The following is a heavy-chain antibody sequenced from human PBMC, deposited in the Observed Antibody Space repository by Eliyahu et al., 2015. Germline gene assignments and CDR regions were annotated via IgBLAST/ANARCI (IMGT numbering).Heavy chain of an antibody. J-gene: IGHJ4*02. CDR1: GXSINSNRYF. V-gene: IGHV4-39*01. CDR3: TRRNYGSGRRDY. D-gene: IGHD3-10*01. CDR2: VQYSGIT. Sequence: QLHLQESGPGLVRPSETLSLTCTVSGXSINSNRYFWGWIRQPPGKGLEWIGDVQYSGITQGNPSLKSRLSISVDTSKNQFSLTLSSVSAADTAVYYCTRRNYGSGRRDYWGQGTLVTVSS.